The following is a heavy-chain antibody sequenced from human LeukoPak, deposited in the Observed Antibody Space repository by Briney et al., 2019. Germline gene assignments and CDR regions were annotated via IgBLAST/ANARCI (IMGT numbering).Heavy chain of an antibody. CDR2: IDHSGDT. V-gene: IGHV4-34*01. D-gene: IGHD5-18*01. CDR1: GGPFNDYY. J-gene: IGHJ4*02. CDR3: DNTQPWLQY. Sequence: SETLSLTCAVFGGPFNDYYWSWIRQPPGKGLEWIGEIDHSGDTNYNPSLKSRVTISVDASKNQFSLKLSSVTAADTAVYFCDNTQPWLQYWGQGTLVTVSS.